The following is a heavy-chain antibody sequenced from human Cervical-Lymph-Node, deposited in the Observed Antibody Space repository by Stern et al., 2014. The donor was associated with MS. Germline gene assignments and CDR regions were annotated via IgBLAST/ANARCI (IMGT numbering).Heavy chain of an antibody. CDR3: ARPAAARYFDY. Sequence: MQLVESGGGVVQPGRSLRLSCATSGFTFGRHSMHWVRQAPGKGLEWVAIISYDGSSQHYADSVKGRFTISRDNSNTTLYLQMNSLKVEDTAMYYCARPAAARYFDYWGQGSQVTVSS. J-gene: IGHJ4*02. CDR1: GFTFGRHS. V-gene: IGHV3-30-3*01. CDR2: ISYDGSSQ. D-gene: IGHD6-25*01.